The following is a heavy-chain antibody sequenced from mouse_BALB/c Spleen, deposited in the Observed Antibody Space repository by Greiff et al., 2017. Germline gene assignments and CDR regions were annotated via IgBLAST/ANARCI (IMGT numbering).Heavy chain of an antibody. J-gene: IGHJ2*01. Sequence: EVMLVESGGGLVKPGGSLKLSCAASGFTFSSYAMSWVRQSPEKRLEWVAEISSGGSYTYYPDTVTGRFTISRDNAKNTLYLEMSSLRSEDTAMYYCAKNSLLRPYYFDYWGQGTTLTVSS. V-gene: IGHV5-9-4*01. CDR1: GFTFSSYA. CDR3: AKNSLLRPYYFDY. CDR2: ISSGGSYT. D-gene: IGHD1-2*01.